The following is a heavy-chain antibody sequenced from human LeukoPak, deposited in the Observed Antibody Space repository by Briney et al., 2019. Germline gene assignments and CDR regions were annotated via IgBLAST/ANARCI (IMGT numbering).Heavy chain of an antibody. V-gene: IGHV4-34*01. Sequence: SETLSRTCAVYGGSFSAYYWSWIRQSPGKGLQWIAEVNHRGDTNYNPSVKGRVTISVDTSKNQFSLKVTSLTAADTAVYYCARGPTISETGYFDYWGQGTLVTVSP. D-gene: IGHD1-1*01. J-gene: IGHJ4*03. CDR2: VNHRGDT. CDR1: GGSFSAYY. CDR3: ARGPTISETGYFDY.